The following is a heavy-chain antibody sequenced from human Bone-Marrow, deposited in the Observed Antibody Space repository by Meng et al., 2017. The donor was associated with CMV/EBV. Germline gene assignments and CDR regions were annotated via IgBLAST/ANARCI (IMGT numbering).Heavy chain of an antibody. D-gene: IGHD2-2*02. CDR3: ARGPFRGCSSTSCYNYGMDV. Sequence: GESLKISCAASGFTFSSYGMHWVRQAPGKGLEWVAFIRYDGSNKYYADSVKGRFTISRDNSKNTLYLQMNSLRAEDTAVYYCARGPFRGCSSTSCYNYGMDVWGQGTTVTVSS. V-gene: IGHV3-30*02. CDR1: GFTFSSYG. CDR2: IRYDGSNK. J-gene: IGHJ6*02.